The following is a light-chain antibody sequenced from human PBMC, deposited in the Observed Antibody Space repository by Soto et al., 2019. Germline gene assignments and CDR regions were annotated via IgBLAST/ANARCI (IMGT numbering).Light chain of an antibody. CDR1: QSVSSN. J-gene: IGKJ1*01. CDR3: QQFQNWPWT. V-gene: IGKV3-15*01. CDR2: GTY. Sequence: DIVMTQSPATLSVSPGERATLSCRASQSVSSNLAWYQQKPGQTPRLLIFGTYTRAPGIPSRFSGSGSGTEFTLTISSLQSEDFAVYYCQQFQNWPWTFGQGTKVDIK.